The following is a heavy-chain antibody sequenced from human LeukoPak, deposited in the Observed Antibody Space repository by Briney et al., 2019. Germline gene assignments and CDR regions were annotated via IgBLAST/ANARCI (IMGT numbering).Heavy chain of an antibody. Sequence: SETLSLTCTVSGGSISSSSYYWGWIRQPPGKGLEWIGSIYYSGSTNYNPSLKSRVTISVDTSKNQFSLKLSSVTAADTAVYYCAREGYDSSGYYPYYFDYWGQGTLVTVSS. CDR1: GGSISSSSYY. CDR3: AREGYDSSGYYPYYFDY. J-gene: IGHJ4*02. D-gene: IGHD3-22*01. V-gene: IGHV4-39*07. CDR2: IYYSGST.